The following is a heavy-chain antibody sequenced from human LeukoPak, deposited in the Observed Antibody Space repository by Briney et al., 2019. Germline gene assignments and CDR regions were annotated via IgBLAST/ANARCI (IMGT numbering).Heavy chain of an antibody. D-gene: IGHD2-2*01. CDR1: GFTFNSYT. CDR3: STDKGSSSPTDY. J-gene: IGHJ4*02. V-gene: IGHV3-15*01. CDR2: IKSKTDGGTT. Sequence: GGSLRLSCAASGFTFNSYTMSWVRQAPGKGLEWVGRIKSKTDGGTTDYAAPVKGRFTISRDDSKNTLYLQMNSLKTEDTAVYYCSTDKGSSSPTDYWGQGTLVTVSS.